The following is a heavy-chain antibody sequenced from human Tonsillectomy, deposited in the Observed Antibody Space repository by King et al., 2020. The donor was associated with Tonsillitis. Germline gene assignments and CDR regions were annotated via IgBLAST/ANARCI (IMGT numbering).Heavy chain of an antibody. Sequence: VQLVESGGGLVQPGGSLRLSGAASGFTVSTNYMSGVRQAPGKGLELVSGIYSVGSTDYADSVKGRFTVSRDNSKNTLYLQMSSLRAEDTAVYYCARDGYSSGWFRDWGQGSLVTVSS. CDR1: GFTVSTNY. V-gene: IGHV3-66*01. J-gene: IGHJ4*02. D-gene: IGHD6-19*01. CDR2: IYSVGST. CDR3: ARDGYSSGWFRD.